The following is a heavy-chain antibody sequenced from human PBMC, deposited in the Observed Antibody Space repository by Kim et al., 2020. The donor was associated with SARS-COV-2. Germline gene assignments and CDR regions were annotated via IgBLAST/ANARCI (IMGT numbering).Heavy chain of an antibody. J-gene: IGHJ4*02. Sequence: IYADSVKSRFTISRDNAKSTLYLQMNSLRAEDTAVYYCARRSSSSRTFDYWGQGTLVTASS. CDR3: ARRSSSSRTFDY. V-gene: IGHV3-74*01. D-gene: IGHD6-13*01.